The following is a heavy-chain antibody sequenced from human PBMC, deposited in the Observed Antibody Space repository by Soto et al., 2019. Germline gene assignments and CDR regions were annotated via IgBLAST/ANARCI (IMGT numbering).Heavy chain of an antibody. CDR2: IIPIFGTA. J-gene: IGHJ5*02. V-gene: IGHV1-69*13. D-gene: IGHD3-22*01. CDR1: GGTFSSYA. Sequence: ASVKVSCKASGGTFSSYAISWVRQAPGQGLEWMGGIIPIFGTANYAQKFQGRVTITADESTSTAYMELSSLRSEDTAVYYCARDYYDSSALRWFDPWGQETLVTVSS. CDR3: ARDYYDSSALRWFDP.